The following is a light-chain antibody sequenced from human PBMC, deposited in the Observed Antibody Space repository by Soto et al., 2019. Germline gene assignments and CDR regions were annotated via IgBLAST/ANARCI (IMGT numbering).Light chain of an antibody. CDR1: QSISSW. Sequence: DIQMTQSPSTLSASVGDRVTITCRASQSISSWLAWYQQKPGKAAKLMIYDASSLESGVPSRFSGSGSGTEFTLTISSLQPDDFATYYCQQYKNYWTFGQGTKV. J-gene: IGKJ1*01. CDR2: DAS. V-gene: IGKV1-5*01. CDR3: QQYKNYWT.